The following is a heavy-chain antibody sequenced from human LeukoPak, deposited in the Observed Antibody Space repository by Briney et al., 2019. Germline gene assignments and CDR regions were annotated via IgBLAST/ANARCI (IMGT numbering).Heavy chain of an antibody. V-gene: IGHV3-23*01. CDR1: GFTFSSYA. Sequence: GGSLRLSCAASGFTFSSYAMSWVRQAPGKGLEWVSAISGSGSSTYYADSVKGRFTISGDNSKNTLYLQMNSLRAEDTAVYYCATVPGYSSSGNYFYMDGWGKGTTVTVSS. CDR2: ISGSGSST. J-gene: IGHJ6*03. D-gene: IGHD6-13*01. CDR3: ATVPGYSSSGNYFYMDG.